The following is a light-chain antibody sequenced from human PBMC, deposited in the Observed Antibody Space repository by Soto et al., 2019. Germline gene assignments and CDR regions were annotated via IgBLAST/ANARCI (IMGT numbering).Light chain of an antibody. J-gene: IGLJ2*01. CDR2: YDS. Sequence: SYELTQPPSVSVAPGKTARITCGGNNIGSKSVHWYQQKPGQAPVLVIYYDSDRPSGIPELFSGSNAGNTATLTISRVEAGDEADYYCQVWDSSSDHPVVFGGGTKVTVL. CDR1: NIGSKS. CDR3: QVWDSSSDHPVV. V-gene: IGLV3-21*04.